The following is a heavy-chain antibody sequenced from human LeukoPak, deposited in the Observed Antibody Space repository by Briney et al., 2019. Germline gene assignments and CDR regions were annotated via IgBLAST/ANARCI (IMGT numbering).Heavy chain of an antibody. CDR1: GFTFSSHS. D-gene: IGHD3-22*01. CDR2: ISSSSSTI. J-gene: IGHJ4*02. Sequence: GGSLRLSCAASGFTFSSHSMNWVRQAPGKGLEWVSYISSSSSTIYYADSVKGRFTISRDSAKNSLYLQMNSLRAEDTAVYYCARGAYYYEDWGQGTLVTVSS. CDR3: ARGAYYYED. V-gene: IGHV3-48*01.